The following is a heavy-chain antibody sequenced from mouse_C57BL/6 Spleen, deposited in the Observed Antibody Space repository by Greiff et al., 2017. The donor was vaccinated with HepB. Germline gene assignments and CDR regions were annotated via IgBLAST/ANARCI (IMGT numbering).Heavy chain of an antibody. CDR1: GYTFTSYW. V-gene: IGHV1-59*01. Sequence: QVQLQQPGAELVRPGTSVKLSCKASGYTFTSYWMHWVKQRPGQGLEWIGVIDPSDSYTNYNQKFKGKATLTVDTSSSTAYMQLSILTSEDSAVYYCARGEGYDGYAMDYWGQGPSVTFSS. CDR2: IDPSDSYT. J-gene: IGHJ4*01. D-gene: IGHD2-2*01. CDR3: ARGEGYDGYAMDY.